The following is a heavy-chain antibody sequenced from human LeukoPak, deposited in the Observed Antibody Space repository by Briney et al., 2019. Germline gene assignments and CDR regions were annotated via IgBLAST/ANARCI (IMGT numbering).Heavy chain of an antibody. CDR3: AKDWNLRSKNGYYFDY. D-gene: IGHD4-17*01. Sequence: PGASLRLSCAASGFTFSSYAMSWVRQAPGKGLEWVSAISGSGGSTYYADSVKGRFTISRDNSKNTLYLQMNSLRAEDTAVYCCAKDWNLRSKNGYYFDYWGQGTLVTVSS. V-gene: IGHV3-23*01. CDR1: GFTFSSYA. J-gene: IGHJ4*02. CDR2: ISGSGGST.